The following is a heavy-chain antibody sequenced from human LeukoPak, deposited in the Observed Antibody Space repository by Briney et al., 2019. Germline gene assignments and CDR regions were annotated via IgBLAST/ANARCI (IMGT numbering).Heavy chain of an antibody. CDR2: ISSSSSYI. V-gene: IGHV3-21*01. J-gene: IGHJ4*02. CDR3: ARGAAGSYSGIDY. CDR1: GFTFSSYS. D-gene: IGHD6-13*01. Sequence: GESLRLSCAASGFTFSSYSMNWVRQAPGKGLEWVSSISSSSSYIYYADSVKGRFTISRDNAKNSLYLQMNSLRAEDTAVYYCARGAAGSYSGIDYWGQGTLVTVSS.